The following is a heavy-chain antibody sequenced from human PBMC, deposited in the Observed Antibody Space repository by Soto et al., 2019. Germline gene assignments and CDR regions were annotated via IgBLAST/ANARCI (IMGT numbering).Heavy chain of an antibody. V-gene: IGHV3-30*18. CDR2: ISHDGKNK. D-gene: IGHD1-26*01. Sequence: LRLSCAASGLIFSNYGMHWVRQAPGKGLEWVALISHDGKNKYYADSVQGRFTISRDNSKNTLYLQMNSLRGDDTAVYYCAKDRPVKARSGSLSSWGQGTLVTVSS. CDR3: AKDRPVKARSGSLSS. J-gene: IGHJ5*02. CDR1: GLIFSNYG.